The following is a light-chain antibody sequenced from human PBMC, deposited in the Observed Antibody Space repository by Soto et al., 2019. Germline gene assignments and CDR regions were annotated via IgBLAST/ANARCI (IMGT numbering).Light chain of an antibody. CDR3: QQYGRSPPFT. J-gene: IGKJ4*01. CDR1: QSVSSSY. CDR2: GAS. Sequence: EIVLTQSPGTLSLSPGERATLSCRASQSVSSSYLAWYQQKPGQAPRLLIYGASSRATGIPDRFSGSGSGTEFPLSISILEPEDFAVYYCQQYGRSPPFTVGGGTKVEIK. V-gene: IGKV3-20*01.